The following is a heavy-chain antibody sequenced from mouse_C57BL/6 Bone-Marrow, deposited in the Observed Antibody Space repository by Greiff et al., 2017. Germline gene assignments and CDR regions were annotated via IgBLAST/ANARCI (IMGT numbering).Heavy chain of an antibody. CDR3: ARIGNYHYYAMDY. CDR1: GYAFSSSW. D-gene: IGHD2-1*01. J-gene: IGHJ4*01. V-gene: IGHV1-82*01. CDR2: IYPGDGDT. Sequence: QVHVKQSGPELVKPGASVKISCKASGYAFSSSWMNWVKQRPGKGLEWIGRIYPGDGDTNYNGKFKGKATLTADKSSSTAYMQLSSLTSEDSAVYVCARIGNYHYYAMDYWGQGTSVTVSS.